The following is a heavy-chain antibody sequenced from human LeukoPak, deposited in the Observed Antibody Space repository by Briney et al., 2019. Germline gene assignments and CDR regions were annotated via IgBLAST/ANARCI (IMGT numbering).Heavy chain of an antibody. CDR2: INHSGST. CDR3: ARGLEGYSYGYSEFDY. V-gene: IGHV4-34*01. Sequence: SETPSLTCAVSGGPFSGYSWNWIRQPPGKGLEWIGEINHSGSTNYNPSLKNQVTMSIDTSKNQFSLRLSSVTAADTAVYYCARGLEGYSYGYSEFDYWGQGALITVSS. J-gene: IGHJ4*02. CDR1: GGPFSGYS. D-gene: IGHD5-18*01.